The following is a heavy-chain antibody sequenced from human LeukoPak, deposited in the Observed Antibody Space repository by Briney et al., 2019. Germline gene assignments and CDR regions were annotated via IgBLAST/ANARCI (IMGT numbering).Heavy chain of an antibody. J-gene: IGHJ4*02. Sequence: PLASVKVCCKASGHTFTSYGINWVRQATGQGLEWMGWMNPDSGNTGYAQKFQGRVTMTRNPSISTAYMELSSLTSEDTAVYYCARRIAAAGVGIVYWGQGTLVTVSS. CDR2: MNPDSGNT. CDR3: ARRIAAAGVGIVY. V-gene: IGHV1-8*01. CDR1: GHTFTSYG. D-gene: IGHD6-13*01.